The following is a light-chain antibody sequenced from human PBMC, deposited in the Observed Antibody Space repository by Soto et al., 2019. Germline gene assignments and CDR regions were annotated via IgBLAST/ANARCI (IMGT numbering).Light chain of an antibody. V-gene: IGKV3D-20*02. Sequence: IVLTQSPGTLFLSPGERATLSXRASQSVSSSYLAWDQQKPGQAPRLXXYGASVRATGVPARFSGSGSGRDFTLTISSLEPEAFAVYYCQQRSTWPPITFGQGTRLEIK. CDR1: QSVSSSY. CDR3: QQRSTWPPIT. CDR2: GAS. J-gene: IGKJ5*01.